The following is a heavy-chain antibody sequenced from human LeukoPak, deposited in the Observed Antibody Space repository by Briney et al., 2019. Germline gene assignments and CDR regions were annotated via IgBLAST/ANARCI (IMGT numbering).Heavy chain of an antibody. CDR2: MNPNSGNT. CDR1: GYTFTSYD. Sequence: ASVKVSCKASGYTFTSYDINWGRQATGQGLEWMGWMNPNSGNTGYAQKFQGRVTMTRNTSISTAYMELSSLRSEDTAVYYCARGLSRAPDYYDSSGYQDYWGQGTLVTVSS. D-gene: IGHD3-22*01. J-gene: IGHJ4*02. CDR3: ARGLSRAPDYYDSSGYQDY. V-gene: IGHV1-8*01.